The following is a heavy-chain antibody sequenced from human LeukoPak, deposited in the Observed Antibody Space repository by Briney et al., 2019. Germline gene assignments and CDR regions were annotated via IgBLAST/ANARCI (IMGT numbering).Heavy chain of an antibody. J-gene: IGHJ6*03. CDR1: GGSISSSSYY. CDR3: ARRVPYYYMDV. Sequence: PSETRSLTCTVPGGSISSSSYYWGWIRQPPGKGLEWIGSIYYSGSTYYNPSLKSRVTISVDTSKNQFSLKLSSVTAADTAVYYCARRVPYYYMDVWGKGTTVTVSS. CDR2: IYYSGST. V-gene: IGHV4-39*01. D-gene: IGHD1-1*01.